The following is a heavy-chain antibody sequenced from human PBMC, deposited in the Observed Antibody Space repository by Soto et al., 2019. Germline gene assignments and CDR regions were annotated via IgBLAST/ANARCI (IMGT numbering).Heavy chain of an antibody. CDR3: ARAKLGARPHAFEI. J-gene: IGHJ3*02. CDR2: IYYSGST. Sequence: ASETLSLTCTVSGGSISSYYWSWIRQSPGKGLEWIGDIYYSGSTNDNPSLKGRVTMSLDTSKTQFSLKLSSVTTADTAVYYCARAKLGARPHAFEIWGQGTMVTVSS. CDR1: GGSISSYY. D-gene: IGHD1-26*01. V-gene: IGHV4-59*01.